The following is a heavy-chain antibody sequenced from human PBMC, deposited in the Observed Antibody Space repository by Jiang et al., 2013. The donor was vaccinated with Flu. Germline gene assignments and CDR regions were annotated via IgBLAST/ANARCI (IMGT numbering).Heavy chain of an antibody. D-gene: IGHD2-15*01. CDR1: SYSISSNHR. CDR3: ARFPGYCSGGSCSSLDAFDI. J-gene: IGHJ3*02. Sequence: PGLVKPSDTLSLTCAVSSYSISSNHRWGWIRQPPGKGLEWIGYIFYTGSTNYNPSLRSRVTMSVDTSKNQFSLKLSSATALDTAVYYCARFPGYCSGGSCSSLDAFDIWGQGTMVIVSS. V-gene: IGHV4-28*06. CDR2: IFYTGST.